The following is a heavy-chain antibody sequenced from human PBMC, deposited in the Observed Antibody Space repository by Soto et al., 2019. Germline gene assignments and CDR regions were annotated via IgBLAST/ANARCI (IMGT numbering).Heavy chain of an antibody. CDR3: ARAIAEGYCYTTCSHTRPLYGMDV. J-gene: IGHJ6*02. CDR2: VNHNNGDT. Sequence: EASVKVSCKASGYTITGYYMHWLRLALGQGLEWMGWVNHNNGDTTYAQKFYGRVTVTRNTSNSTAYTELSRLRSDDTAVYYCARAIAEGYCYTTCSHTRPLYGMDVWGQGTTVTVS. V-gene: IGHV1-2*02. D-gene: IGHD3-16*02. CDR1: GYTITGYY.